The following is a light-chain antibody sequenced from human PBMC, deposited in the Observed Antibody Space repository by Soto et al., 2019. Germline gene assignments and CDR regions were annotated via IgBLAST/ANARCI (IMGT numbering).Light chain of an antibody. CDR2: GAS. Sequence: IVLTQSQGTLSLSPGERATLSCRASQSVSSSYLAWYQQKPGQAPRLLIYGASSRATGIPDRFSGSGSGTDFTLTISRLEPEDFAVYYCQQYGSSPWTVCHGTKVDIK. V-gene: IGKV3-20*01. CDR3: QQYGSSPWT. CDR1: QSVSSSY. J-gene: IGKJ1*01.